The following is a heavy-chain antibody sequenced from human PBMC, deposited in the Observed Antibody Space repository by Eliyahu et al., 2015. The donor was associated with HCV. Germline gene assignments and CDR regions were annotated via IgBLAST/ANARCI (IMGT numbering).Heavy chain of an antibody. D-gene: IGHD6-13*01. CDR2: IYHSETT. CDR1: GDSVSSHY. CDR3: ARLAVWQLVP. J-gene: IGHJ5*02. V-gene: IGHV4-59*08. Sequence: QVLLQESGPGLVKPSETLSLTCTVSGDSVSSHYWNWFRQPPGKGLEWIGYIYHSETTNYNPSLKSRVTISVDTSKNQFSLNLTSVTAADTAVYYCARLAVWQLVPWGQGTLVTVSS.